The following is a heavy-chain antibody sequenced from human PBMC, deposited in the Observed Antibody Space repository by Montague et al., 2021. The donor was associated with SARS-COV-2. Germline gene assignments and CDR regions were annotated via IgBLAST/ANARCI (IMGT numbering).Heavy chain of an antibody. CDR1: GDSIINIKTSY. D-gene: IGHD3-16*01. V-gene: IGHV4-61*05. Sequence: SETLSLTCNVSGDSIINIKTSYWGWIRLPPGKGLEWIGYIFHTGTSNYQASLKSRVTMSVDTSKTQFSLKLTSVTAADTAVYFCAQVNRRLGGVSFDSWGQRALVTVSS. CDR2: IFHTGTS. CDR3: AQVNRRLGGVSFDS. J-gene: IGHJ4*02.